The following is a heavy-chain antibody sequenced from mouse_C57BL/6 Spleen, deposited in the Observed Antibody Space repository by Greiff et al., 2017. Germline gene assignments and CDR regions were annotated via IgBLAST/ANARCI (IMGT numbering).Heavy chain of an antibody. CDR2: IYPGDGDT. V-gene: IGHV1-80*01. D-gene: IGHD1-1*01. J-gene: IGHJ4*01. CDR1: GYAFSGYW. CDR3: AITTVVAGDAMDD. Sequence: QVHVKQSGAELVKPGASVKISCKASGYAFSGYWLNWVKQRPGTGLEWIGQIYPGDGDTNYNGKFKGKATLTADKSSSTAYMQLSSLTSEDSAVYFCAITTVVAGDAMDDWGQGTSVTVSS.